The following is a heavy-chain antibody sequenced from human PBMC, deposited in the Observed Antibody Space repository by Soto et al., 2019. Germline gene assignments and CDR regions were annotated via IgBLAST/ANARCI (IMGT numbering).Heavy chain of an antibody. D-gene: IGHD3-16*02. Sequence: SETLSLTCTVAGGTINGGDYHWDWIRQTPGKGLERSGAIYYSGSTYYNPSLKSRSRGSVDTSKNQFSLKLSSVTPADTAVYYCARAYRSPSGGMDVWGQGTTVTASS. CDR2: IYYSGST. V-gene: IGHV4-30-4*01. CDR1: GGTINGGDYH. CDR3: ARAYRSPSGGMDV. J-gene: IGHJ6*02.